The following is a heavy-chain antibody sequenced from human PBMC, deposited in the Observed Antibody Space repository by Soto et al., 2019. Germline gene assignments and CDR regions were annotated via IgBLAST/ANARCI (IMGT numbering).Heavy chain of an antibody. CDR1: GFSLSSSGVG. Sequence: QITLKESGPTLVKPTQTLTLTRTFSGFSLSSSGVGVAWIRQPPGKALEWLALISWDGDKYYSPSLKNRLSISKDTSENHVVLTLTNVDPVDTGTYFCAHRPSDYIWGSYPTWGQGTLVTVSS. CDR2: ISWDGDK. D-gene: IGHD3-16*01. V-gene: IGHV2-5*02. J-gene: IGHJ5*02. CDR3: AHRPSDYIWGSYPT.